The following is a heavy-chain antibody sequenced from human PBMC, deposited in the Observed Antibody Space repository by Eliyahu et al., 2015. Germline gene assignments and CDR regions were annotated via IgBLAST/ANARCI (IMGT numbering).Heavy chain of an antibody. J-gene: IGHJ3*02. CDR1: GFSLSTSGMC. D-gene: IGHD6-6*01. Sequence: QVTLRESGPALVKPTQTLTLTCTFSGFSLSTSGMCVSWIRQPPGKALEWLARIDWDDDKYYSTSLKTRLTISKDTSKNQVVLTMTNMDPVDTATYYCARILGDIAARQVDDAFDIWGQGTMVTVSS. CDR3: ARILGDIAARQVDDAFDI. V-gene: IGHV2-70*15. CDR2: IDWDDDK.